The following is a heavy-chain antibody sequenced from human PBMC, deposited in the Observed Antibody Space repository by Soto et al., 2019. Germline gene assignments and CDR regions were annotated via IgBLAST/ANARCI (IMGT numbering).Heavy chain of an antibody. V-gene: IGHV4-34*01. CDR3: AGLYCSSTSCYLDY. J-gene: IGHJ4*02. CDR1: GGSFSGYY. CDR2: ISRSGST. Sequence: SETLSLTCAVYGGSFSGYYWTWIRQPPGKGLEWIGEISRSGSTNYNPSLKSRVTISVGTSENQFSLKLSSVTAADTAVYYCAGLYCSSTSCYLDYWGQGTLVTVSS. D-gene: IGHD2-2*01.